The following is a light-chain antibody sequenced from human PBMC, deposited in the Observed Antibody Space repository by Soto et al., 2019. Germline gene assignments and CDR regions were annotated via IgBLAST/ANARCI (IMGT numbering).Light chain of an antibody. CDR2: GAS. J-gene: IGKJ1*01. CDR3: QQYADWPTT. Sequence: EIVMTQSPVTLSVFPWERATLSCRASQSVGANVAWYHQRPGQAPRLLISGASTRATGVPARVSASGSGTAFTLTITSLQSDDFGVYYCQQYADWPTTFGQGTRVEIK. V-gene: IGKV3-15*01. CDR1: QSVGAN.